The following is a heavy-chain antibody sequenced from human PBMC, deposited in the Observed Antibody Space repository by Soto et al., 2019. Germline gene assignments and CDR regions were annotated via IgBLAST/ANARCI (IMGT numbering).Heavy chain of an antibody. Sequence: EVQLVESGGGLVQPGGSLKLSCAASGFTFSGSTIHWVRQTSGKGLEWVGRIPSKTNTYATAYAASVKGRFTIPRDDSKNTAYLQINSLKTEDTAVYYSTRQHLDVPVASAIDYWGQGTLVTVSS. CDR3: TRQHLDVPVASAIDY. CDR2: IPSKTNTYAT. D-gene: IGHD5-12*01. J-gene: IGHJ4*02. V-gene: IGHV3-73*02. CDR1: GFTFSGST.